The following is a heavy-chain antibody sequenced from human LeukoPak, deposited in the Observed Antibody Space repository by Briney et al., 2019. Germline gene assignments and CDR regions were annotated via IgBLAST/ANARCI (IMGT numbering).Heavy chain of an antibody. CDR1: GYTFTSYG. D-gene: IGHD5-18*01. CDR2: ISAYNGNT. V-gene: IGHV1-18*04. J-gene: IGHJ4*02. CDR3: ARAPTLGYSYGYDY. Sequence: GASVKVCCKASGYTFTSYGISWVRQAPGQGLELMGWISAYNGNTNYAQKLQGRVTMTTDTSTSTAYMELRSLRSDDTAVYYCARAPTLGYSYGYDYWGQGTLVTVSS.